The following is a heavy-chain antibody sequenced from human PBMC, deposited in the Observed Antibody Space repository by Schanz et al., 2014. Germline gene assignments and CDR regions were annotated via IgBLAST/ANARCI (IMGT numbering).Heavy chain of an antibody. CDR1: GFTLSSYA. CDR2: ISYDGSNK. D-gene: IGHD3-22*01. V-gene: IGHV3-30-3*01. Sequence: QVQLVGSGGGVVQPGRSLRLSCAAYGFTLSSYAMHWVRQAPGKGLEWVAVISYDGSNKYYADSVKGRFTISRDNSKNTLYLQMNSLRAEDTAVYYCAKDPSHGDYDYYFDYWGQGTLVTVSS. J-gene: IGHJ4*02. CDR3: AKDPSHGDYDYYFDY.